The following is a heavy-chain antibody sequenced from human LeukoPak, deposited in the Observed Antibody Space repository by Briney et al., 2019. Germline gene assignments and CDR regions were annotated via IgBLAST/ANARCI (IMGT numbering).Heavy chain of an antibody. CDR3: ARVLPEDYVWGSYRTGFDY. Sequence: GGSLRLSCAASGFTFSSYSMNWVRQAPGEGLEWVSSISSSSSYIYYADSVKGRFTISRGNAKNSLYLQMNSLRAEDTAVYYCARVLPEDYVWGSYRTGFDYWGQGTLVTVSS. D-gene: IGHD3-16*02. CDR1: GFTFSSYS. V-gene: IGHV3-21*01. J-gene: IGHJ4*02. CDR2: ISSSSSYI.